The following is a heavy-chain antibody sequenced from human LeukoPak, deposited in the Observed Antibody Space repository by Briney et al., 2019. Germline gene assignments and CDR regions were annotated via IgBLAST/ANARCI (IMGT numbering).Heavy chain of an antibody. D-gene: IGHD6-13*01. Sequence: PSETLSLTCAVYGGSFSGYYWSWIRQPPGKGLEWIGEINHSGSTNYNPSLKSRVTISVDTSKNQFSLKLSSVTAADTAVYYCARPGIAAAGAWGQGTLVTVSS. V-gene: IGHV4-34*01. CDR1: GGSFSGYY. CDR3: ARPGIAAAGA. CDR2: INHSGST. J-gene: IGHJ5*02.